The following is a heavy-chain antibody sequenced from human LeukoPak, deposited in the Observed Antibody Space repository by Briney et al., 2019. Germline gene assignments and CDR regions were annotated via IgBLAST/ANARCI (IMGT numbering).Heavy chain of an antibody. Sequence: ASVKVSCKASGYTFTGYYMHWVRQAPGQGLEWMGWINPDSGGTNYAQKCQGRVTMTRDTSISTAYMDLSRLRSDDTAVYYCAKTTAPVRMIVVVIRNMYYFDYWGQGTLVTVSS. CDR3: AKTTAPVRMIVVVIRNMYYFDY. CDR1: GYTFTGYY. V-gene: IGHV1-2*02. J-gene: IGHJ4*02. CDR2: INPDSGGT. D-gene: IGHD3-22*01.